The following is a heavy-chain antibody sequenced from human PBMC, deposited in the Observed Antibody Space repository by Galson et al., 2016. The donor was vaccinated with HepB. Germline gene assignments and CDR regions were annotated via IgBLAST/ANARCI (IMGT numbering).Heavy chain of an antibody. CDR2: TQYRSKWES. CDR1: GDSVSSSTAA. V-gene: IGHV6-1*01. Sequence: CAISGDSVSSSTAAWHWIRQSPSRGLEWLARTQYRSKWESHYADSVRSRVTVIPDTSKNLLTLQVNSVPPEDTAVYYCVKGPPAYHYYGMDVWGQGTPVTVSS. CDR3: VKGPPAYHYYGMDV. J-gene: IGHJ6*02.